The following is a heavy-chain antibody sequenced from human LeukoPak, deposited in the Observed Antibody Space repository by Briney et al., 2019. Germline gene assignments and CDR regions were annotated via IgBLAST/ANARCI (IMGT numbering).Heavy chain of an antibody. J-gene: IGHJ4*02. D-gene: IGHD3-10*01. V-gene: IGHV3-21*04. CDR2: ISSSSSYI. CDR3: AKISTYYYGSGSYGRRDY. CDR1: GFTFSSYS. Sequence: GGSLRLSCAASGFTFSSYSMNWVRQAPGKGLEWVSSISSSSSYIYYADSVKGRFTISRDNSKNTLYLQMNSLRAEDTAVYYCAKISTYYYGSGSYGRRDYWGQGTLVTVSS.